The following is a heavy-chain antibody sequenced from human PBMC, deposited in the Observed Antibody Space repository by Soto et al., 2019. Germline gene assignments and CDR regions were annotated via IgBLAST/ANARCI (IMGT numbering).Heavy chain of an antibody. CDR3: ATAQMATIGAYYYYYYGMDV. CDR1: GGSISSYY. CDR2: IYYSGST. J-gene: IGHJ6*02. Sequence: SETLSLTCTVSGGSISSYYWSWIRQPPGKGLEWIGYIYYSGSTNYNPSLKSRVTISVDTSKNQFSLKLSSVTAADTAVYYCATAQMATIGAYYYYYYGMDVWGQGTTVTVS. V-gene: IGHV4-59*01. D-gene: IGHD5-12*01.